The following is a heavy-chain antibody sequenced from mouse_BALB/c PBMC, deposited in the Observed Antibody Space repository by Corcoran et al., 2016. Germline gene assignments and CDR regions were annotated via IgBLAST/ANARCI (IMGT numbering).Heavy chain of an antibody. D-gene: IGHD2-3*01. CDR1: GYTFTNYG. V-gene: IGHV9-3-1*01. CDR3: ARRGYYETAWFAC. CDR2: INTYTGEP. J-gene: IGHJ3*01. Sequence: QIQLVQSGPELKKPGETVKISCKASGYTFTNYGMNWVKQAPGKGLKWMGWINTYTGEPTYADDFKGRFAFSLETSASTAYLQINNLKNEDTATYFCARRGYYETAWFACWGQGTLVTVSA.